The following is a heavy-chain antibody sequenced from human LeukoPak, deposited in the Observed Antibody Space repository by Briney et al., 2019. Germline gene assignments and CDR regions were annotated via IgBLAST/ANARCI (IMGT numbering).Heavy chain of an antibody. CDR3: ARDRGWPNNWYFDL. CDR2: IYYSGST. Sequence: RTSETLSLTCTVSGGSISSGGYYWSWIRQHPGKGLEWIGYIYYSGSTYYNPSLKSRVTISVDTSKNQFSLKLSSVTAADTAVYYCARDRGWPNNWYFDLWGRGTLVTVSS. D-gene: IGHD3-10*01. V-gene: IGHV4-31*03. J-gene: IGHJ2*01. CDR1: GGSISSGGYY.